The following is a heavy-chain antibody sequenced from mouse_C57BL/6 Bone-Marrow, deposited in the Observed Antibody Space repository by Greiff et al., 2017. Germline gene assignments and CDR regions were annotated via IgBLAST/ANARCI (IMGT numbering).Heavy chain of an antibody. CDR2: ISSGSSTI. J-gene: IGHJ2*01. CDR3: ARPGITTVDY. CDR1: GFTFSDYG. V-gene: IGHV5-17*01. Sequence: EVKLVESGGGLVKPGGSLKLSCAASGFTFSDYGMHWVRQAPEKGLEWVAYISSGSSTIYYADTVKGRFTISRDNAKNTVFLQMTSLRSEDTAMYYCARPGITTVDYWGQGTTLTVSS. D-gene: IGHD1-1*01.